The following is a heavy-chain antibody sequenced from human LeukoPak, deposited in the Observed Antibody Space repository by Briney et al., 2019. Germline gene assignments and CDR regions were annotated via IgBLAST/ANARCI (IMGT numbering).Heavy chain of an antibody. Sequence: SETLSLTCTVSGGSISSYYWSWIRQPAGKGLEWIGRIYTSGSTNYNPSLKSRVTMSVDTSKNQFSLKLSSVTAADTAVYYCARGRDHYGSGSYYSYYYYYMDVWGKGTTVTVSS. CDR2: IYTSGST. D-gene: IGHD3-10*01. V-gene: IGHV4-4*07. CDR3: ARGRDHYGSGSYYSYYYYYMDV. CDR1: GGSISSYY. J-gene: IGHJ6*03.